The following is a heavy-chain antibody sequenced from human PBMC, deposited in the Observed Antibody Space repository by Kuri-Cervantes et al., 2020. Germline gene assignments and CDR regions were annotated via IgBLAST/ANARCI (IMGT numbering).Heavy chain of an antibody. J-gene: IGHJ6*04. CDR2: ISYDESNT. CDR1: GFTFSSFA. CDR3: ARSLLSRGNV. Sequence: GGSLRLSCAASGFTFSSFALHWVRQAPGKGLEWVAVISYDESNTYYADSVKGRFTISRDNFKNTLYLQMNSLRAEDTAVYYCARSLLSRGNVWGKGTTVTVSS. V-gene: IGHV3-30*04.